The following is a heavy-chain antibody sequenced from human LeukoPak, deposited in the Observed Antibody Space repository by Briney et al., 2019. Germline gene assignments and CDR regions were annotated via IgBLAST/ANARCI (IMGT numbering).Heavy chain of an antibody. CDR2: ISSSGSTI. D-gene: IGHD2-2*02. J-gene: IGHJ4*02. Sequence: GGSLRLSCAASGFTFSDYYMSWMRQAPGKGLEWVSYISSSGSTIYYADSVKGRFTISRDNAKNSLYLQMNSLRAEDTAVYYCARGSYSTSCYTGFDYWGQGTLVTVSS. V-gene: IGHV3-11*01. CDR3: ARGSYSTSCYTGFDY. CDR1: GFTFSDYY.